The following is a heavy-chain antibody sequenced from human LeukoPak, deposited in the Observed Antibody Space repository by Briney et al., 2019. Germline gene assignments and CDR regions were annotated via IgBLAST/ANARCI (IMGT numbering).Heavy chain of an antibody. Sequence: GGSLRLSCAASGFTFSSYSMNWVRQAPGKGLEWVSYISSSSSTIYYTDSVKGRFTISRDNAKNSLYLQMNSLRAEDTAVYSCARDCSGGSCYSGWGYYYGMNVWGHGTTVTVSS. CDR1: GFTFSSYS. J-gene: IGHJ6*02. CDR3: ARDCSGGSCYSGWGYYYGMNV. V-gene: IGHV3-48*04. CDR2: ISSSSSTI. D-gene: IGHD2-15*01.